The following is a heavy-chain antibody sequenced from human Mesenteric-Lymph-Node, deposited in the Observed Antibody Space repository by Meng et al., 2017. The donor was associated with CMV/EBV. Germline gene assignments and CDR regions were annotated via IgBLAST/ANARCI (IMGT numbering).Heavy chain of an antibody. CDR3: ARGGRTTAMGPGADY. V-gene: IGHV1-3*01. J-gene: IGHJ4*02. D-gene: IGHD1-1*01. Sequence: SGYTFTSYGRHWVRQAPGQRLEWMGWINAGNGNTKYSQKCQGRVTITRDTSASTAYMELSSLRSEDTAVYYCARGGRTTAMGPGADYWGQGTLVTVSS. CDR2: INAGNGNT. CDR1: GYTFTSYG.